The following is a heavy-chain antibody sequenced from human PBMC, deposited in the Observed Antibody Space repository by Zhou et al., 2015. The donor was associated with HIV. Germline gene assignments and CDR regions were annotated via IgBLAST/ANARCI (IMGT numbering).Heavy chain of an antibody. V-gene: IGHV1-58*02. CDR1: GGTFSSYA. CDR2: IVVGSGNT. D-gene: IGHD3-22*01. CDR3: ATDPNYYDSTGYSPVIY. J-gene: IGHJ4*02. Sequence: QLVQSGAEVKKPGSSVKVSCKASGGTFSSYAISWVRQARGQRLEWVGWIVVGSGNTNFAQKFQERVTITRDMSTSTVHMELNSLKSEDTAVYYCATDPNYYDSTGYSPVIYWGQGTLVTVSS.